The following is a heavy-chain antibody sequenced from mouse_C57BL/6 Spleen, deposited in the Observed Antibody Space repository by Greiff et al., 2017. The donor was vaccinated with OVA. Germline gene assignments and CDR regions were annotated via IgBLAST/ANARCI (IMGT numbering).Heavy chain of an antibody. CDR2: IDPAAGDN. D-gene: IGHD2-4*01. V-gene: IGHV14-3*01. Sequence: EVQLQQSVAELVRPGASVKLSCTASGFNIKNTYMHWVKQRPAQGLEWIGRIDPAAGDNKYAPKFQGQASITADTSSNPAYLQLSSLTSADTAISYSAGTIGDNDGYYVDYWGQGTTRTVSS. CDR3: AGTIGDNDGYYVDY. CDR1: GFNIKNTY. J-gene: IGHJ2*01.